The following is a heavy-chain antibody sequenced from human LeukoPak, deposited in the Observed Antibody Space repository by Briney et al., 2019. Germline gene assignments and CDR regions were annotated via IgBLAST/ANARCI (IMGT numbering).Heavy chain of an antibody. CDR1: GFTFSSYS. Sequence: PGGSLRLSCAASGFTFSSYSMNWVRQAPGKGLEWVSSTSSSSSYIYYADSVKGRFTISRDNSKNTPYLQMNSLRAEDTAVHYCANIPRGSSSPGAFDIWGXGTMVTVSS. CDR3: ANIPRGSSSPGAFDI. CDR2: TSSSSSYI. D-gene: IGHD6-13*01. J-gene: IGHJ3*02. V-gene: IGHV3-21*01.